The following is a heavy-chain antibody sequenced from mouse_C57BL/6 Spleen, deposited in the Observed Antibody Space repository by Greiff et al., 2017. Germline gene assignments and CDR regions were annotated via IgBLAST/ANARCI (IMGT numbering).Heavy chain of an antibody. Sequence: QVQLKQPGAELVRPGSSVKLSCKASGYTFTSYWMDWVKQRPGQGLEWIGNIYPSDSETHYNQKFKDKATLTVDESSSTAYMQLSSLTSEDSAVYYCARSYDYASFDYWGQGTTLTVSS. CDR2: IYPSDSET. V-gene: IGHV1-61*01. CDR1: GYTFTSYW. CDR3: ARSYDYASFDY. J-gene: IGHJ2*01. D-gene: IGHD2-4*01.